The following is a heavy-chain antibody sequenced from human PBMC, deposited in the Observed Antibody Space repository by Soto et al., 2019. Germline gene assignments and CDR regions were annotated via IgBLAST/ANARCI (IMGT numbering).Heavy chain of an antibody. CDR1: GYTFTTYG. CDR2: ISGYKNNT. D-gene: IGHD2-21*01. J-gene: IGHJ3*02. V-gene: IGHV1-18*01. Sequence: QGQLVQSGVEVKKPGASVKVSCKASGYTFTTYGISWVRQAPGQGLEWMGWISGYKNNTDYAQKFQGRVTRNTDTSTTTVYMDLGSLRSDDTAMYYCARDGPTIVAKDAFDIWGQGTMVTVSS. CDR3: ARDGPTIVAKDAFDI.